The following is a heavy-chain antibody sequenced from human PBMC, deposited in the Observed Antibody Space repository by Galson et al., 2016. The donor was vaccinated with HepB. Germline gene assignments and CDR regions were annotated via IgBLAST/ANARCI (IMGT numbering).Heavy chain of an antibody. CDR2: INRKTEGGAI. CDR1: GFIFSNAW. J-gene: IGHJ4*02. V-gene: IGHV3-15*07. CDR3: TTRDVRRELDY. D-gene: IGHD1-1*01. Sequence: SLRLSCAAPGFIFSNAWMNWVRQAPGKGLEWVGRINRKTEGGAIDYAPPVKGRFTISRDDSKNTLYLQMNSVRTEDTAVYYCTTRDVRRELDYWGQGTLVTVSS.